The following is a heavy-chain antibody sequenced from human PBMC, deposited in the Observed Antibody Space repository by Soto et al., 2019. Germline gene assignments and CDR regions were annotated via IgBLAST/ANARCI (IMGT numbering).Heavy chain of an antibody. D-gene: IGHD3-22*01. J-gene: IGHJ4*02. CDR2: IWYDGSNK. Sequence: QVQLVESGGGVVQPGRSLRLSCAASGFTFSSYGMHWVRQAPGKGLEWVAVIWYDGSNKYYADSVKGRFTISRDNSKNTLYLQMNSLRAEDTAVYYCARVGEEYYDDSSGYLDYWGQGTLVTVSS. V-gene: IGHV3-33*01. CDR1: GFTFSSYG. CDR3: ARVGEEYYDDSSGYLDY.